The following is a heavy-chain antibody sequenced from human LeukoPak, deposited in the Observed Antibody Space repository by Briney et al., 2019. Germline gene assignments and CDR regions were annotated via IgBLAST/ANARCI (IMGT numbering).Heavy chain of an antibody. Sequence: GGSLRLSCAASGFTVSSNYMNWVRQAPGKGLEWVSVIYGGGSTYYADSVKGRFTSYRDNSKNTLYLQMNSLRAEDTAVYYCARSPWSGYSYYFDYWGQGTLVTVSS. CDR1: GFTVSSNY. CDR3: ARSPWSGYSYYFDY. CDR2: IYGGGST. V-gene: IGHV3-53*01. J-gene: IGHJ4*02. D-gene: IGHD3-3*01.